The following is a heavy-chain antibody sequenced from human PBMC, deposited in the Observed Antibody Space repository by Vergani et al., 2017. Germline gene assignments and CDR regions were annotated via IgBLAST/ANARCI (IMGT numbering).Heavy chain of an antibody. CDR3: ASGKYYSDSTSHFRGRYFDV. J-gene: IGHJ2*01. CDR2: IYNSENG. Sequence: QMQLQESGPGLVKASETLSLTFTVSGDSIISRSYYWGWIRQPPGKGLEWIGSIYNSENGDSSSSLKSRVTISADTSKNQFSLRLTSVTAADTAVYYCASGKYYSDSTSHFRGRYFDVWGRGTLVTVPS. CDR1: GDSIISRSYY. D-gene: IGHD3-16*01. V-gene: IGHV4-39*01.